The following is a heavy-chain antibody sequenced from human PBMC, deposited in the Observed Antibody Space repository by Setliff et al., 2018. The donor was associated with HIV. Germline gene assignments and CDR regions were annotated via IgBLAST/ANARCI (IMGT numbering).Heavy chain of an antibody. J-gene: IGHJ5*02. D-gene: IGHD6-13*01. CDR3: ASPMQQPYP. CDR2: INPNTDKT. Sequence: ASVKVSCKASGYPFSDYYLHWVRQAPGQRPEWMGWINPNTDKTYYPRNFQGRVTLTKNTLYLQMNSLRAEDTAVYYCASPMQQPYPWGQGTLVTVSS. CDR1: GYPFSDYY. V-gene: IGHV1-2*02.